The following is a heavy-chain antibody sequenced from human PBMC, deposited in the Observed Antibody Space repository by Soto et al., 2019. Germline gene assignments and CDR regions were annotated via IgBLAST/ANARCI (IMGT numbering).Heavy chain of an antibody. V-gene: IGHV1-69*01. CDR1: GGTFSSYA. CDR2: IIPIFGTA. J-gene: IGHJ4*02. CDR3: ASGEAGYEVVDY. D-gene: IGHD5-12*01. Sequence: QVQLVQSGAEVKKPGSSVKVSCKASGGTFSSYAISWVRQAPGQGREWMGGIIPIFGTANYAQKCQGRVTITADESTSTAYMELSSLRSEETDGYYCASGEAGYEVVDYWGQGTLVTVSS.